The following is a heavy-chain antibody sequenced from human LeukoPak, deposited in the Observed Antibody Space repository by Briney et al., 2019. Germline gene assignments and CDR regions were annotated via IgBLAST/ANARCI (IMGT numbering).Heavy chain of an antibody. CDR3: AKYYGLGSSACFDP. CDR1: GFTFSSYW. V-gene: IGHV3-7*05. Sequence: PGGSLRLSCAASGFTFSSYWMSWVRQAPGKGLEWVANIKQDGSEKYYVDSVKGRFTISRDNAKNSLYLQMNSLRAEDTAVYYCAKYYGLGSSACFDPWGQGTLVTVSS. CDR2: IKQDGSEK. J-gene: IGHJ5*02. D-gene: IGHD3-10*01.